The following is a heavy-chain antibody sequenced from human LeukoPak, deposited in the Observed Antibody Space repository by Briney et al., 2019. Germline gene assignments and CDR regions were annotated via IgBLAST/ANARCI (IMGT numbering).Heavy chain of an antibody. CDR1: GGSFSGYY. V-gene: IGHV4-34*01. CDR2: INHSGST. Sequence: PSETLSLTCAVYGGSFSGYYWSWIRQPPGKGLEWIGEINHSGSTNYNPSLKSPVTISVDTSKNQFSLKLSSVAAADTAVYYCARTAHQIAATWYYYYYMDVWGKGTTVTVSS. J-gene: IGHJ6*03. CDR3: ARTAHQIAATWYYYYYMDV. D-gene: IGHD6-25*01.